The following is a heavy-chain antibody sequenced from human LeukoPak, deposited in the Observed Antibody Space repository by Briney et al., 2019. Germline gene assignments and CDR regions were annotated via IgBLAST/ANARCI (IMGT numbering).Heavy chain of an antibody. CDR3: ARHSRLPAARGWFDP. Sequence: SETLSLTCTVSGGSISSYYWSWIRQPPGKGLEWIGEINHSGSTNYNPSLKSRVTISVDTSKNQFSLKLSSVTAADTAVYYCARHSRLPAARGWFDPWGQGTLVTVSS. CDR1: GGSISSYY. D-gene: IGHD2-2*01. CDR2: INHSGST. V-gene: IGHV4-34*01. J-gene: IGHJ5*02.